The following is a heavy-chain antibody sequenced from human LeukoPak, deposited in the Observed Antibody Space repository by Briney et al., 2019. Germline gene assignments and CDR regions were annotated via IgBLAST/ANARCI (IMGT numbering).Heavy chain of an antibody. J-gene: IGHJ6*03. V-gene: IGHV1-2*02. CDR2: INPNSGGT. CDR1: AYTFTVYY. Sequence: ASVKVSCKASAYTFTVYYMHWVRQAPGQGLEWMGWINPNSGGTNYSQKFQGRVTMTRDTSISTAYMELSRLRSDDTAVYYCARPRYAGYYYMDVWGKGTTVTVSS. D-gene: IGHD3-16*01. CDR3: ARPRYAGYYYMDV.